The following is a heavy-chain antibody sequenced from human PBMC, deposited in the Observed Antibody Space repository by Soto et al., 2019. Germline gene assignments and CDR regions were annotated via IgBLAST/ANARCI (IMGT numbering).Heavy chain of an antibody. CDR2: LNEDGSQT. CDR3: ARGAHDWNGIAY. V-gene: IGHV3-74*01. Sequence: VQLAESGGGLVQPGGSLRLSCTASEFTFSAHWMHWVRQAPGKGLMWVSRLNEDGSQTDHAESLKGRFAISRDNAKNILFLQMTSLRVDDTAMYFGARGAHDWNGIAYWGQGILVTVSS. CDR1: EFTFSAHW. D-gene: IGHD1-1*01. J-gene: IGHJ4*02.